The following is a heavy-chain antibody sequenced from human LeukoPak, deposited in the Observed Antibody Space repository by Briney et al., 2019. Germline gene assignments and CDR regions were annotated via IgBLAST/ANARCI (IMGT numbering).Heavy chain of an antibody. J-gene: IGHJ4*02. CDR3: ARAHYDCSSISCYTYYFDY. Sequence: SETLSLTCSVSDGSISSGSDYWSWIRQPPGKGLEWIGEINHSGSTNYNPSLKSRVTISVDTSKNQFSLKLSSVTAADTAVYYCARAHYDCSSISCYTYYFDYWGQGTLVTVSS. CDR1: DGSISSGSDY. CDR2: INHSGST. V-gene: IGHV4-39*07. D-gene: IGHD2-2*02.